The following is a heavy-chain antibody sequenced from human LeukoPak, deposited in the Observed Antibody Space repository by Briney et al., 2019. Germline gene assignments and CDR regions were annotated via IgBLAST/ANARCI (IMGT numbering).Heavy chain of an antibody. D-gene: IGHD1-26*01. CDR1: GFTLSNHA. Sequence: PGGSLRLSCAASGFTLSNHAMTWVRQAPGKGLEWVSAIGGDGRGTDYADSVKGRFTISRDNSKNTLYLEMNSLRAEDTARYYCARRVGGTPDYWGPGTLVTVSS. CDR2: IGGDGRGT. J-gene: IGHJ4*02. CDR3: ARRVGGTPDY. V-gene: IGHV3-23*01.